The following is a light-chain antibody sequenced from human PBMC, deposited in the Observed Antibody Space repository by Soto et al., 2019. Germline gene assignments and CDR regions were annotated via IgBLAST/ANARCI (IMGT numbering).Light chain of an antibody. J-gene: IGLJ2*01. V-gene: IGLV2-23*03. CDR3: SSYAGSSTLVV. CDR1: SSDVGGYNL. CDR2: EGS. Sequence: QSALTQPASVSGSPGQSITMSCTGTSSDVGGYNLVSWYQQHPGKAPKLMIYEGSKRPSGVSNRFSGSKSGNTASLTISGLQAEDEADYYCSSYAGSSTLVVFGGGTKLTVL.